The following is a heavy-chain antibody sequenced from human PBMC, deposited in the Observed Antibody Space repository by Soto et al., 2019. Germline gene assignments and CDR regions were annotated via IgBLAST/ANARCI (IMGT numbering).Heavy chain of an antibody. V-gene: IGHV3-74*01. CDR3: ASSLLTPFDY. CDR2: INSDGSST. CDR1: GFTFSSYG. D-gene: IGHD7-27*01. J-gene: IGHJ4*02. Sequence: GGSLRLSCAASGFTFSSYGMHWVRQAPGKGLVWVSRINSDGSSTFYADSVTGRFTISRDNAKNTLYLQMNSLRAEDTAVYYCASSLLTPFDYWGQGTLVTVSS.